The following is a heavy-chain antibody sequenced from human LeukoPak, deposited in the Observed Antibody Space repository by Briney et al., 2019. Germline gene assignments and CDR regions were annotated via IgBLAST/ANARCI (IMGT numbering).Heavy chain of an antibody. D-gene: IGHD2-21*02. Sequence: GGSLRLSCAASGFTFSDHHMSWIRQAPGKGLEWVSYISTSGNTINYADSVKGRFTISRDNAKNSLYLQMNSLRAEDTAVYYCARLRAYCGGDCYSWGQGTLVTVSS. CDR2: ISTSGNTI. V-gene: IGHV3-11*04. CDR1: GFTFSDHH. CDR3: ARLRAYCGGDCYS. J-gene: IGHJ4*02.